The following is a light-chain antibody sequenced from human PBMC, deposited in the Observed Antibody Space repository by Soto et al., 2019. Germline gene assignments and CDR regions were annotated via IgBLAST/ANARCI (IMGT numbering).Light chain of an antibody. CDR2: KAS. Sequence: DIQRTQSPATLTGSAGDRVTITCRASQTISSWLAWYQQKPGKAPKLLISKASSLESGVPSRFSGSGSETEFTLTISSLQPDDFATYYCQQYNNYWTFGQGTKVDI. CDR1: QTISSW. V-gene: IGKV1-5*03. J-gene: IGKJ1*01. CDR3: QQYNNYWT.